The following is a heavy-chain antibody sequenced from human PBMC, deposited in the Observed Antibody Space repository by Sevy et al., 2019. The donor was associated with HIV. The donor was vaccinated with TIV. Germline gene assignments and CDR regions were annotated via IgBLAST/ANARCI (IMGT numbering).Heavy chain of an antibody. CDR3: ARAPYYYDSSGYLSALVDF. CDR2: IYTSGST. J-gene: IGHJ6*02. Sequence: SETLSLTCTVSGGSISGSFYWSWVRQSAGKGLEWIGRIYTSGSTNYNPSLKSRVTMSVDTSKNQFSLSLTSVTAADTAVYYCARAPYYYDSSGYLSALVDFWGQGTTVTVSS. CDR1: GGSISGSFY. V-gene: IGHV4-4*07. D-gene: IGHD3-22*01.